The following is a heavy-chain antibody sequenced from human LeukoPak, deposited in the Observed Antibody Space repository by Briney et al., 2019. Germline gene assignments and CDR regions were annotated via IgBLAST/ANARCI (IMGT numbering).Heavy chain of an antibody. CDR3: TTDVRGLVELPAAG. D-gene: IGHD2-2*01. CDR1: GFTVSSNY. CDR2: IYSGGST. V-gene: IGHV3-53*01. J-gene: IGHJ4*02. Sequence: AGGSLRLSCAASGFTVSSNYMSWGRQAPGRGLEWGSVIYSGGSTYYADSVKGRFTISGDNSKNTLFLQMDSLRAGDTAVYHCTTDVRGLVELPAAGWGQGTLVTVSS.